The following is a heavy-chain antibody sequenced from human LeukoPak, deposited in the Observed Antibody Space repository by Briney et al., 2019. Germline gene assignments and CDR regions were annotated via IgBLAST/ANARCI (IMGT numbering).Heavy chain of an antibody. CDR3: AREGSGNTAMAAPDY. D-gene: IGHD5-18*01. CDR2: INHSGST. CDR1: GGSFSGYY. Sequence: PSETLSLTCAVYGGSFSGYYWSWIRQPPGKGLEWIGEINHSGSTNYNPSLKSRVTISVDTSKNQFSLKLSSVTAADTAVYCCAREGSGNTAMAAPDYWGQGTLVTVSS. J-gene: IGHJ4*02. V-gene: IGHV4-34*01.